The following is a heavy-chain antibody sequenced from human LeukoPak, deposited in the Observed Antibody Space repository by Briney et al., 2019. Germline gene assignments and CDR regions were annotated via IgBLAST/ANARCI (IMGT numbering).Heavy chain of an antibody. Sequence: GGSLRLSCAASGFTFSSYSMNWVRQAPGKGLEWVSSISSSSSYIYYADSVKGRFTISRDNAKDSLYLQMNSLRAEDTAVYYCARDFQVWFGEAYGMDVWGKGTTVTVSS. J-gene: IGHJ6*04. D-gene: IGHD3-10*01. CDR3: ARDFQVWFGEAYGMDV. CDR1: GFTFSSYS. CDR2: ISSSSSYI. V-gene: IGHV3-21*01.